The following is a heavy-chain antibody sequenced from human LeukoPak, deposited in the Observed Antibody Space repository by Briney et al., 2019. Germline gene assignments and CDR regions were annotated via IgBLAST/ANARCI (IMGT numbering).Heavy chain of an antibody. CDR2: ISSSSSYI. CDR1: GFTFSSYS. D-gene: IGHD3-22*01. J-gene: IGHJ3*02. V-gene: IGHV3-21*01. Sequence: PGGSLRLSCAASGFTFSSYSMNWVRQAPGKGLEWVSPISSSSSYIYYADSVKGRFTISRDNAKNSLYLQMNSLRAEDTAVYYCARAYYYDSSGYLSFDIWGQGTMVTVSS. CDR3: ARAYYYDSSGYLSFDI.